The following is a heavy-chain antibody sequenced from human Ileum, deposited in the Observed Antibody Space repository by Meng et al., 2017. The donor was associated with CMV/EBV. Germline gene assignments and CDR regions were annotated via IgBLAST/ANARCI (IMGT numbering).Heavy chain of an antibody. J-gene: IGHJ4*02. CDR1: GGYFTGYC. V-gene: IGHV4-34*01. CDR2: ITHSGRT. CDR3: ARGLASGWPDY. D-gene: IGHD3-10*01. Sequence: QWQLRQWGPGLLEHSEPLSLPCAVFGGYFTGYCWSWFRQSPGKGLGWIGEITHSGRTSYNLSLKSRVTISVDMSKYQFSLKLTSVTAADTAIYYCARGLASGWPDYWGQGTLVTVSS.